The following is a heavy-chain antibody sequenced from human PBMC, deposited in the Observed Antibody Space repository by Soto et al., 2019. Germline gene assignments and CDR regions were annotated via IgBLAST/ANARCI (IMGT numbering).Heavy chain of an antibody. J-gene: IGHJ4*02. CDR3: ARARGNELTVTTNEFDY. V-gene: IGHV4-59*01. CDR2: IYYSGNT. Sequence: SETLSLTCTVSGGSITSYYWSWIRQPPGKGLEWIGYIYYSGNTNYNPSLESRVTISVDTSKNQFSLKLSSVTAADTAVYYCARARGNELTVTTNEFDYWGQGTLVTVSS. D-gene: IGHD4-17*01. CDR1: GGSITSYY.